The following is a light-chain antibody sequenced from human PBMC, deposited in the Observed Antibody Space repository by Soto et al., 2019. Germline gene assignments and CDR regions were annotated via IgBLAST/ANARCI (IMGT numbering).Light chain of an antibody. Sequence: DIQVTQSPSSVSASVGDRVTIPCRTSQDVSSWLAWYQQKPGKAPELLIYSASTLQTGVPSRFSGSGSGTDFTLTISSLQPEDFATYYCQPANSFPLTFGGGTKVEIK. CDR2: SAS. J-gene: IGKJ4*01. CDR1: QDVSSW. CDR3: QPANSFPLT. V-gene: IGKV1-12*01.